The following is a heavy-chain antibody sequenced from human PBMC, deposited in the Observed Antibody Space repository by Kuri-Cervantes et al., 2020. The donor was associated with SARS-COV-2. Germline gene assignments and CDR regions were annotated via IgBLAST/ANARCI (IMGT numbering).Heavy chain of an antibody. CDR1: GFTFSSYA. CDR2: ISGSGGST. J-gene: IGHJ6*02. D-gene: IGHD6-6*01. V-gene: IGHV3-23*01. Sequence: GGSLRLSCAASGFTFSSYAMSWVRQAPGEGLEWVSAISGSGGSTYYADSVKGRFTISRDNSKNTLYLQMNSLRAEDTAVYYCAKDLSYSSSPGYYYYYYGMDVWGQGTTVTVSS. CDR3: AKDLSYSSSPGYYYYYYGMDV.